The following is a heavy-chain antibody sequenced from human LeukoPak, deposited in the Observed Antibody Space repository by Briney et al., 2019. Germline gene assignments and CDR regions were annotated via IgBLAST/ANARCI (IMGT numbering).Heavy chain of an antibody. D-gene: IGHD2-2*01. CDR1: RYTFTSYA. Sequence: ASVKVSCKASRYTFTSYAMNWVRQAPGQGLEWMGWINTNTGNPTYAQGFTGRFVFSLDTSVSTAYLQISSLKAEDTAVYYCARQGPGYCSSTSCYGVDYWGQGTLVTVSS. V-gene: IGHV7-4-1*02. CDR2: INTNTGNP. J-gene: IGHJ4*02. CDR3: ARQGPGYCSSTSCYGVDY.